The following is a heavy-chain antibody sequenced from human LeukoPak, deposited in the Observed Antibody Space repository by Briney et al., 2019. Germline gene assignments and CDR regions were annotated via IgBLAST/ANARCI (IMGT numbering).Heavy chain of an antibody. V-gene: IGHV3-23*01. J-gene: IGHJ4*02. CDR1: GFTFSSYA. CDR3: ARRAGAYSHPYDY. CDR2: ISGSDGTT. D-gene: IGHD4/OR15-4a*01. Sequence: PGGSQRLSCAASGFTFSSYAMSWVRQAPGKGLEWVSAISGSDGTTYYADSVKGRFTISRDNSKNTLYLQMNSLRAEDTAVYYCARRAGAYSHPYDYWGQGTLVTVSS.